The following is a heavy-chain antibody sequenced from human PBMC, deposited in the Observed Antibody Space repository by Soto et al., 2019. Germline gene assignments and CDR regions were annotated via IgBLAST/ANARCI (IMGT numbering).Heavy chain of an antibody. CDR3: ARDDYYYGMDV. CDR1: GGSVSSGSYY. CDR2: IYYSGST. V-gene: IGHV4-61*01. Sequence: SETLSLTCTVSGGSVSSGSYYWSWIRQPPGKGLEWIGYIYYSGSTNYNPSLKSRVTISVDTSKNQFSLKLSSVTAADTAVYYCARDDYYYGMDVWGQGTTVTVYS. J-gene: IGHJ6*02.